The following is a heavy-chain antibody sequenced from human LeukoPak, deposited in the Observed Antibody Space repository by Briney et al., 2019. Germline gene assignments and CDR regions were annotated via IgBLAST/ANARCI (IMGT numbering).Heavy chain of an antibody. CDR3: ARGHNFDFWSGTFKFDY. D-gene: IGHD3-3*01. Sequence: SETLSLTCAVYGGSFSGYYWSWIRQPPGKGLEWIGEINHSGSTNYNPSLKSLVTMSVDTSKNQFSLKLSSVTAADTAVYYCARGHNFDFWSGTFKFDYWGQGTLVTVSS. CDR1: GGSFSGYY. J-gene: IGHJ4*02. V-gene: IGHV4-34*01. CDR2: INHSGST.